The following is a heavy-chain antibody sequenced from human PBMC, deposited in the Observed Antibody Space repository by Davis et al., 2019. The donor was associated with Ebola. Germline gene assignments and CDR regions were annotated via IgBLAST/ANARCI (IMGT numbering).Heavy chain of an antibody. CDR3: TTPGGQDSGYDVFDI. CDR2: IIPVYGRT. CDR1: GGTFSSNS. J-gene: IGHJ3*02. D-gene: IGHD5-12*01. Sequence: AASVKVSCKASGGTFSSNSINWVRQVPGQGLEWMGAIIPVYGRTNYAQEFQGRVTVTRDTSTTTVYMDLSSLRSEDTALYYCTTPGGQDSGYDVFDIWGQGTMVTVSS. V-gene: IGHV1-69*05.